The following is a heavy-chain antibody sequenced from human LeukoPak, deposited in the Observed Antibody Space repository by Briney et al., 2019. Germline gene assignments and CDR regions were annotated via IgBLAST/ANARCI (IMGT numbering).Heavy chain of an antibody. J-gene: IGHJ6*02. D-gene: IGHD6-13*01. CDR2: IYSSGTT. CDR3: ARVSPIPAAGSSYYFAMDV. Sequence: SETLSLTCTVSGVSISSYYWSWIRQPAAKGLEWIGRIYSSGTTTYNPSFKSRVTMSLDTSNNQLSLKLTSVTAADTAVYYCARVSPIPAAGSSYYFAMDVWGQGTTVTVSS. CDR1: GVSISSYY. V-gene: IGHV4-4*07.